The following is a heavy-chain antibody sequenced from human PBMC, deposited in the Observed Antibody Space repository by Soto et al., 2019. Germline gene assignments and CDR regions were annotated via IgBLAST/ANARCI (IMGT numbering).Heavy chain of an antibody. Sequence: ASVKVSCKASGYTFTGYYMHWVRQAPGQGLEWMGWINPNSGGTNYAQKFQGWVTMTRDTSISTAYMELSRLRSDDTAAYYCARGDHRTYYYDSSGYYRSLYYYYGMDVWGQGTTVTVSS. CDR1: GYTFTGYY. J-gene: IGHJ6*02. D-gene: IGHD3-22*01. CDR2: INPNSGGT. V-gene: IGHV1-2*04. CDR3: ARGDHRTYYYDSSGYYRSLYYYYGMDV.